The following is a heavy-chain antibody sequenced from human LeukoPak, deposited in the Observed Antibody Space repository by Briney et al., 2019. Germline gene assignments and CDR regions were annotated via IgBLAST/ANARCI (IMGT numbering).Heavy chain of an antibody. CDR1: GFTFSSYS. J-gene: IGHJ4*02. CDR2: IRGDSTET. CDR3: ARGHFGVVLDY. Sequence: PGGSLRRSCEGSGFTFSSYSMIWVRQAPGKGLEWVSSIRGDSTETRHADSLMGRFTISGDNAKKSLYLQMNSLRAEDTAVYYCARGHFGVVLDYWGQGTLVTVSS. D-gene: IGHD3-3*01. V-gene: IGHV3-21*01.